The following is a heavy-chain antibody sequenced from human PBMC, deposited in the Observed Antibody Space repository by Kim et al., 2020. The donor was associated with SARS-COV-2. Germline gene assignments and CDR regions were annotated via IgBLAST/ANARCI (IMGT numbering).Heavy chain of an antibody. J-gene: IGHJ6*02. D-gene: IGHD6-6*01. CDR1: GFTFSSYA. CDR2: ISGSGGST. CDR3: AKDQGGSSARLYYGMDV. Sequence: GGSLRLSCAASGFTFSSYAMSWVRQAPGKGLGWVSAISGSGGSTYYADSVKGRFTISRDNSKNTLYLQMNSLRAEDTAVYYCAKDQGGSSARLYYGMDVWGQGTTVTVSS. V-gene: IGHV3-23*01.